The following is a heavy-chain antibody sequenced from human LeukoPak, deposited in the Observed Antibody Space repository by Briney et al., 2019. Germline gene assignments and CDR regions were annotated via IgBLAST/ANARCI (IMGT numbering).Heavy chain of an antibody. CDR3: ARGVSYYFDY. D-gene: IGHD6-6*01. CDR1: GGTFSSYA. Sequence: ASVKVSFKASGGTFSSYAISWVRQAPGQGLEWMGGIIPIFGTANYAQKFQGRVTITADESTSTAYMELSSLRSEDTAVYYCARGVSYYFDYWGQGTLVTVSS. CDR2: IIPIFGTA. J-gene: IGHJ4*02. V-gene: IGHV1-69*13.